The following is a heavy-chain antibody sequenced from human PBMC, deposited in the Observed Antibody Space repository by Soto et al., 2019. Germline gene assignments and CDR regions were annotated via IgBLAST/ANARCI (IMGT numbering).Heavy chain of an antibody. J-gene: IGHJ4*02. D-gene: IGHD3-10*01. Sequence: PXGTLSLTFTVSGDSMRSYSWSWIRQPPGKGLEWIGYIYYSGSTTYNPSFKSRVTISIDTSEKQFSLKLTSVTAADTAVYFCAGDYGSGSYRFDYWGQGALVTVSS. V-gene: IGHV4-59*01. CDR1: GDSMRSYS. CDR2: IYYSGST. CDR3: AGDYGSGSYRFDY.